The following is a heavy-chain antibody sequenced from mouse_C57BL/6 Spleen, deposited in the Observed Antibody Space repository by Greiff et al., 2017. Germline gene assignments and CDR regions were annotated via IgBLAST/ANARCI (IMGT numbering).Heavy chain of an antibody. V-gene: IGHV5-4*01. Sequence: VQLQQSGGGLVKPGGSLKLSCAASGFTFSSYAMSWVRQTPEKRLEWVATISDGGSYTYYPDNVKGRFTISRDNAKNNLYLQMSHLKSEDTAMYYCARDDGYPYAMDYWGQGTSVTVSS. CDR2: ISDGGSYT. J-gene: IGHJ4*01. CDR3: ARDDGYPYAMDY. CDR1: GFTFSSYA. D-gene: IGHD2-3*01.